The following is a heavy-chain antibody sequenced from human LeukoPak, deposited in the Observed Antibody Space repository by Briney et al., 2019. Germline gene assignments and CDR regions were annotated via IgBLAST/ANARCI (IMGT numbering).Heavy chain of an antibody. Sequence: ASVKVSCKASGYTFTSYDVSWVRQAPGQGLEWMGGMNPNSGNTGYAQKFQGRVTMTRNTSISTAYMELSSLRSEDTAVYYCAKGVAAAPDYWGQGTLVTVSS. V-gene: IGHV1-8*01. J-gene: IGHJ4*02. CDR2: MNPNSGNT. CDR1: GYTFTSYD. D-gene: IGHD6-13*01. CDR3: AKGVAAAPDY.